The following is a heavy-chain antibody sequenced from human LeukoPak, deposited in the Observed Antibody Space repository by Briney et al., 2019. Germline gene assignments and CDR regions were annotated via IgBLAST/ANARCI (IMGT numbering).Heavy chain of an antibody. D-gene: IGHD1-1*01. V-gene: IGHV3-23*01. CDR3: AKAGIGEDGAGFLCEY. CDR2: ASYYVGKQ. J-gene: IGHJ4*02. CDR1: GCTFSDYA. Sequence: GGALTLSCAASGCTFSDYALSWVRQAPWKGLEGVSTASYYVGKQYHAECVRGRFTVSRDNSRNTVSMQMSSLRVEDTGVYYCAKAGIGEDGAGFLCEYWGQGTLVTVSS.